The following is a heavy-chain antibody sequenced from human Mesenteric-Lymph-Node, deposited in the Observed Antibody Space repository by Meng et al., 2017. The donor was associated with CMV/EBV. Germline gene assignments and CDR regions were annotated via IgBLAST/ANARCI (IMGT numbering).Heavy chain of an antibody. CDR3: ARGDTAMVTGELNFDY. D-gene: IGHD5-18*01. J-gene: IGHJ4*02. CDR2: IHGDGAST. Sequence: GGSLRLSCAASGFTFSSYWMHWVRQAPGKGLVWVSRIHGDGASTAYADSVEGRFTISRDNAKNSLYLQMNSLRAEDTAVYYCARGDTAMVTGELNFDYWGQGTLVTVSS. V-gene: IGHV3-74*03. CDR1: GFTFSSYW.